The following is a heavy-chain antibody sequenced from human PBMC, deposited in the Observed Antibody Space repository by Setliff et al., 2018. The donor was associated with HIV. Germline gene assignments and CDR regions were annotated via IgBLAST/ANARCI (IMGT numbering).Heavy chain of an antibody. V-gene: IGHV4-59*04. J-gene: IGHJ4*02. CDR3: ARHGVDDTSANYFRFGVHDH. Sequence: SETLSLTCTVSGVSISGYYWSWIRQPPGKGLEWIGYICYSRSSYYNPSLKSRVTISVDTSKNQFSLKLSSVTAADTAVYYCARHGVDDTSANYFRFGVHDHWGQGTLVTVSS. CDR1: GVSISGYY. CDR2: ICYSRSS. D-gene: IGHD3-22*01.